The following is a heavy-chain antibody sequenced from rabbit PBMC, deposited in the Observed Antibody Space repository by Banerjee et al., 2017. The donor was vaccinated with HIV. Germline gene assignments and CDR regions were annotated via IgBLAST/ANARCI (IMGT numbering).Heavy chain of an antibody. Sequence: QEQLVESGGGLVQPEESLTLTCKASGFSLSSYYMCWVRQAPGKGLEWIACINTSSGNTVYARWAKGRFTISKTSSTTVTLQMTSLTAADTATYLCARDLAGVIGWNFNLWGPGTLVTVS. CDR2: INTSSGNT. CDR1: GFSLSSYY. CDR3: ARDLAGVIGWNFNL. D-gene: IGHD4-1*01. V-gene: IGHV1S45*01. J-gene: IGHJ4*01.